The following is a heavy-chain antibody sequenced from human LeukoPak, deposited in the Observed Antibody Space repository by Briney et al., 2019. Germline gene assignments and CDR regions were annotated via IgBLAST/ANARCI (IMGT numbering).Heavy chain of an antibody. CDR2: ISGSGGST. CDR1: GFTFSSYA. D-gene: IGHD6-19*01. J-gene: IGHJ4*02. V-gene: IGHV3-23*01. CDR3: APRTSGIAVAGTDG. Sequence: QTGGSLRLSCAASGFTFSSYAMSWVRQAPGKGLEWVSAISGSGGSTYYADSVKGRFTISRDNSKNTLYLQMNSLRAEDTAVYHCAPRTSGIAVAGTDGWGQGTLVTVSS.